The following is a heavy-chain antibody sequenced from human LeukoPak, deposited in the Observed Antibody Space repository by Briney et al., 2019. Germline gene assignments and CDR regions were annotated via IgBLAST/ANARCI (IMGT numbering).Heavy chain of an antibody. Sequence: PSETLSLTCTVSGGSISSYSWSWIRQPPGKGLEWIGYIYYSGSTNYNPSLKSRVTISVDTSKNQFSLKLTSVTAADTAVYYCASGLEVGWFDPWGQGTLVTVSS. CDR2: IYYSGST. CDR1: GGSISSYS. CDR3: ASGLEVGWFDP. J-gene: IGHJ5*02. D-gene: IGHD3/OR15-3a*01. V-gene: IGHV4-59*01.